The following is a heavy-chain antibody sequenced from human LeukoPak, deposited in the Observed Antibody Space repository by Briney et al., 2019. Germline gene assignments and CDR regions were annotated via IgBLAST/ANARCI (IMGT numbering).Heavy chain of an antibody. CDR1: GYTFTNYT. Sequence: ASVKVSCKASGYTFTNYTLNWVRQAPGQGLEWMGWINAGNGNTQYSQNFQGRVTITRDTSASTAYMELSSLRSEDTAVYYCTRGYYYDSNGSQRYFDYWGQGTLVTVSS. CDR2: INAGNGNT. J-gene: IGHJ4*02. CDR3: TRGYYYDSNGSQRYFDY. V-gene: IGHV1-3*01. D-gene: IGHD3-22*01.